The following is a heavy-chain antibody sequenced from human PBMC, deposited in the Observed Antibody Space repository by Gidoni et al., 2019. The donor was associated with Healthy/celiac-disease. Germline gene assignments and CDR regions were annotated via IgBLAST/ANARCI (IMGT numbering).Heavy chain of an antibody. CDR2: ISSSSSYI. D-gene: IGHD1-26*01. CDR3: ARGMWELLRGGDY. Sequence: EVQLVESGGGLVKPGGSLRLSCAASGFTFSSYSMNWVRQAPGKGLEWVSSISSSSSYIYYADSVKGRFTISRDNAKNSLYLQMNSLRAEDTAVYYCARGMWELLRGGDYWGQGTLVTVSS. CDR1: GFTFSSYS. V-gene: IGHV3-21*01. J-gene: IGHJ4*02.